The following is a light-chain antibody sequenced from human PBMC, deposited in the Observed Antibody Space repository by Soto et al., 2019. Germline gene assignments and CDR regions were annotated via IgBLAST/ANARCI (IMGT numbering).Light chain of an antibody. CDR1: QSVSSSY. CDR3: QQDYTRFT. V-gene: IGKV3D-7*01. J-gene: IGKJ3*01. CDR2: GAS. Sequence: PGERVTLSCRASQSVSSSYLTWYQQKPGHAPRLLIYGASTRSTSIPARFSGSGSGTDFTLPSSSLQPEDFAVYYCQQDYTRFTFGPGTKVDIK.